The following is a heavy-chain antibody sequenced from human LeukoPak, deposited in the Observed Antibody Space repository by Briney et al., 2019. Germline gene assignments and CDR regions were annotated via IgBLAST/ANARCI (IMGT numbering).Heavy chain of an antibody. CDR1: GFTFSSYS. J-gene: IGHJ4*02. CDR3: ARDGGYYYDSSDYYWDY. CDR2: IWYDGSNK. D-gene: IGHD3-22*01. Sequence: GGSLRLSCAASGFTFSSYSMNWVRQAPGEGLEWVAVIWYDGSNKYYADSVKGRFTISRDNSKNTLYLQMNSLRAEDTAVYYCARDGGYYYDSSDYYWDYWGQGTLVTVSS. V-gene: IGHV3-33*08.